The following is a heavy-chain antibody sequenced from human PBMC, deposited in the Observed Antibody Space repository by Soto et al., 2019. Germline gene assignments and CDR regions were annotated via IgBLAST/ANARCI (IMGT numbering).Heavy chain of an antibody. V-gene: IGHV1-58*01. Sequence: SVKVSCKASGFTFTSSAVQWVRQARGQRLEWIGWIVVGSGNTNYAQKFQERATITRDMSTSTAYMELSSLRSEDTAVYYCAADRYYYDSSGYGYFDYWGQGTLVTVSS. J-gene: IGHJ4*02. CDR2: IVVGSGNT. CDR3: AADRYYYDSSGYGYFDY. D-gene: IGHD3-22*01. CDR1: GFTFTSSA.